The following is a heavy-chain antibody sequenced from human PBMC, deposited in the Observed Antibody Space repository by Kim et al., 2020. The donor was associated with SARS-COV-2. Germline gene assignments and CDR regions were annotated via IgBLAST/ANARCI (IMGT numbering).Heavy chain of an antibody. CDR3: ATDPRGAVAGGWDY. V-gene: IGHV1-24*01. CDR1: GYTLTELS. Sequence: ASVKVSCKVSGYTLTELSMHWVRQAPGKGLEWVGGFDPEDGETIYAQKFQGRVTMTEDTSTDTAYMELSSLRSEDTAVYYCATDPRGAVAGGWDYWGQGTLVTVSS. CDR2: FDPEDGET. J-gene: IGHJ4*02. D-gene: IGHD6-19*01.